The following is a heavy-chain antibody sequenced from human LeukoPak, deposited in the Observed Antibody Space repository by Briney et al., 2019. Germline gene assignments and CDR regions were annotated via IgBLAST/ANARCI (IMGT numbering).Heavy chain of an antibody. CDR2: IYYSGST. CDR1: GGSISSGGYY. V-gene: IGHV4-31*03. J-gene: IGHJ5*02. Sequence: PSETLSLTCTVSGGSISSGGYYWSWIRPHPGKGLEWIGYIYYSGSTYYNPPLKNRVTISVDTSKNQFSLKLSSVTAADTAVYYCARALYYYDSSEGWFDPWGQGTLVTVSS. CDR3: ARALYYYDSSEGWFDP. D-gene: IGHD3-22*01.